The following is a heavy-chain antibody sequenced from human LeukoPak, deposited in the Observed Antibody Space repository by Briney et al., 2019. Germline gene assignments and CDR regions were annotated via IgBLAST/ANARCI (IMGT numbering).Heavy chain of an antibody. CDR3: AKGIIGYCSSTSCYGPGFDY. J-gene: IGHJ4*02. V-gene: IGHV3-30*02. CDR2: IRYDGSNK. Sequence: GGSLRLSCAASGFTFSSYGMHWVRQAPGKGLEWVAFIRYDGSNKYYADSVKGRFTIPRDNSKNTLYLQMNSLRAEDTAVYYCAKGIIGYCSSTSCYGPGFDYWGQGTLVTVSS. CDR1: GFTFSSYG. D-gene: IGHD2-2*01.